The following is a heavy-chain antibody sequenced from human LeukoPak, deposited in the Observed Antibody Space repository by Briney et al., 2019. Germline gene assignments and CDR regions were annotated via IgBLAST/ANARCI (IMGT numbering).Heavy chain of an antibody. CDR1: GGSISSYY. J-gene: IGHJ4*02. Sequence: SETLSLTCTVSGGSISSYYWSWIRQPPGKGLEWIGYIYYSGSTNYNPSLKSRVTISVDTSKNQFSLKLSSVTAADTAVYYCARSCSSTSCYGIVVVWGQGTLVTVSS. V-gene: IGHV4-59*01. D-gene: IGHD2-2*01. CDR2: IYYSGST. CDR3: ARSCSSTSCYGIVVV.